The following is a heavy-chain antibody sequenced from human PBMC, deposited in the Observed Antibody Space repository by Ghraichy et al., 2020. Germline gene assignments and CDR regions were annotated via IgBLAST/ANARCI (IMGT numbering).Heavy chain of an antibody. J-gene: IGHJ6*01. D-gene: IGHD6-13*01. CDR3: ARSGAAGRYYYYYGIDV. V-gene: IGHV4-38-2*02. Sequence: SETLSLTCTVSGYFISSSYYWGWIRQPPGKGLEWIRSIDHSGSNYYNPSLKSRVTISLDTSKNQFSLKLRSVTAADTAVYYCARSGAAGRYYYYYGIDVWGQGTTVT. CDR1: GYFISSSYY. CDR2: IDHSGSN.